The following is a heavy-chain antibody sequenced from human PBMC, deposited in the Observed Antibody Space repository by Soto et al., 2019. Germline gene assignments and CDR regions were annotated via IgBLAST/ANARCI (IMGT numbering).Heavy chain of an antibody. D-gene: IGHD7-27*01. CDR2: ISYTGRT. J-gene: IGHJ6*02. CDR1: GDSVTSGSYY. V-gene: IGHV4-61*03. CDR3: AREWGLLPYYVMNV. Sequence: SDTLSLTCIVSGDSVTSGSYYWTWLRQPPGKGLEWIGYISYTGRTKYNPSLQSRVTISVDTSKNDFSLNLSSVTAADTAVYFCAREWGLLPYYVMNVWGHGTAVTVSS.